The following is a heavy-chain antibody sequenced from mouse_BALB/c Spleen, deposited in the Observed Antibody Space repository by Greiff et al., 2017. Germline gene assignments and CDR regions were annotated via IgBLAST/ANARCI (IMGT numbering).Heavy chain of an antibody. J-gene: IGHJ4*01. Sequence: EVQLQESGPGLVKPSQSLSLTCSVTGYSITSGYYWNWIRQFPGNKLEWMGYISYDGSNNYNPSLKNRISITRDTSKNQFFLKLNSVTTEDTATYYCAREGGWDGAMDYWGQGTSVTVSS. CDR2: ISYDGSN. CDR3: AREGGWDGAMDY. CDR1: GYSITSGYY. V-gene: IGHV3-6*02. D-gene: IGHD4-1*01.